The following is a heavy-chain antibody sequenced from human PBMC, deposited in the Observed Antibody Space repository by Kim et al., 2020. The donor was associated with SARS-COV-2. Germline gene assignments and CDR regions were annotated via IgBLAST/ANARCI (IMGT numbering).Heavy chain of an antibody. CDR2: INTNTGNP. J-gene: IGHJ6*02. CDR3: ASETYYYGSGSYLNYYGMDV. D-gene: IGHD3-10*01. Sequence: ASVKVSCKASGYTFTSYAMNWVRQAPGQGLEWMGWINTNTGNPTYAQGFTGRFVFSLDTSVSTAYLQISSLKAEDTAVYYCASETYYYGSGSYLNYYGMDVWGQGTTVTVSS. V-gene: IGHV7-4-1*02. CDR1: GYTFTSYA.